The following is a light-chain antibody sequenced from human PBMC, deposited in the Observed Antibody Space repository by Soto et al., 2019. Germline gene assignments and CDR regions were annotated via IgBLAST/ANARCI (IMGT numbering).Light chain of an antibody. CDR3: QQYGSSPPST. J-gene: IGKJ1*01. V-gene: IGKV3-20*01. CDR2: GAS. CDR1: QSVSSSY. Sequence: EIVLTQSPGTLSLSPGERATLSCRASQSVSSSYLAWYQQKPGQAPRLLIYGASSRATGIPDRFSGSRSGTDFALTISILETEDFAVYYCQQYGSSPPSTFGQGTKVEI.